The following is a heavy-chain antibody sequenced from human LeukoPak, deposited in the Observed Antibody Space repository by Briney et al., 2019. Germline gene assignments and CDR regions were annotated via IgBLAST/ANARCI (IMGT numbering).Heavy chain of an antibody. CDR3: ARGRGVHDSHTYDYFDY. CDR2: INPAGGST. Sequence: ASVKVSCTASGYTFTSYYIHWVRQAPGQGLEWMGIINPAGGSTTYAQRFQGSRLTLTRDTSTSTVYMELSSLRSEDTAVYYCARGRGVHDSHTYDYFDYWGQGSLVTVSS. CDR1: GYTFTSYY. V-gene: IGHV1-46*01. D-gene: IGHD3-22*01. J-gene: IGHJ4*02.